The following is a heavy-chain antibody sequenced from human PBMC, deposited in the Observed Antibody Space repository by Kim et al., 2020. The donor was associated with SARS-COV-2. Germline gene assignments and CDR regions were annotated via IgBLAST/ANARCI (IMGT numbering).Heavy chain of an antibody. V-gene: IGHV3-30*04. CDR2: ISYDGSNK. CDR1: GFTFSSYA. CDR3: AREGGRTYPLLWFGELSRPDY. Sequence: GGSLRLSCAASGFTFSSYAMHWVRQAPGKGLEWVAVISYDGSNKYYADSVKGRFTISRDNSKNTLYLQMNSLRAEDTAVYYCAREGGRTYPLLWFGELSRPDYWGQGTLVTVSS. D-gene: IGHD3-10*01. J-gene: IGHJ4*02.